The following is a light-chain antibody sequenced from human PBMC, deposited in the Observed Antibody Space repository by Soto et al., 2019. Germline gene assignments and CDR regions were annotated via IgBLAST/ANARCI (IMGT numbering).Light chain of an antibody. J-gene: IGLJ2*01. V-gene: IGLV2-14*01. Sequence: QSPLAQPASVSWCPGQSITISCAGTRDDIGAYDYVSWYQQHPGNAPKLLVYEVTNRPSGVSDRFSGSKSGNTASLTISGLQAENEADYYCNSYTNSSAVVFGGGTKVTVL. CDR3: NSYTNSSAVV. CDR1: RDDIGAYDY. CDR2: EVT.